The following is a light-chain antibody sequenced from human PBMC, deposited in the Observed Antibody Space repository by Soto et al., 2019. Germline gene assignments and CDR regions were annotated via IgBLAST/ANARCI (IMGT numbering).Light chain of an antibody. CDR3: QQYDSFPLS. J-gene: IGKJ4*01. V-gene: IGKV3-15*01. Sequence: EIVMTQSPATLSVSPGERATLSCRASQSVSSNLAWYQQKPGQAPRLLIYGASTRATGIPARFSGSGSGTEFTLSISSLQPDDFATYYCQQYDSFPLSLGGGTKVDIK. CDR2: GAS. CDR1: QSVSSN.